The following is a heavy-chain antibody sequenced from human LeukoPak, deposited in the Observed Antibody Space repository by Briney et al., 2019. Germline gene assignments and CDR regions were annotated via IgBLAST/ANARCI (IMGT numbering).Heavy chain of an antibody. CDR3: ARDSNCSGGSCYYSFYYYYGMDV. Sequence: GGSLRLSCVASGFTFRTHAMSWVRLAPGKGLEWVSAIDGTSAYTWYADSVKGRFTISRDNSKNTLYLQMNSLRAEDTAVYYCARDSNCSGGSCYYSFYYYYGMDVWGQGTTVTVSS. CDR1: GFTFRTHA. J-gene: IGHJ6*02. V-gene: IGHV3-23*01. D-gene: IGHD2-15*01. CDR2: IDGTSAYT.